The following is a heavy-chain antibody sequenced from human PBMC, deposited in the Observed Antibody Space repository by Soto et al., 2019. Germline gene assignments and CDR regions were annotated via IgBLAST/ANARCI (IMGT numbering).Heavy chain of an antibody. Sequence: PSETLSLTCTVSGGSISDDTYYWGWIRQPPGKGLEWIGSIYYSGSTSYNPSLKSRVTMSVDTSKKQLSLKLSSVTAADTAVYYCARLGGYYQAFNIWGPGALVTVSS. CDR3: ARLGGYYQAFNI. J-gene: IGHJ4*01. CDR1: GGSISDDTYY. D-gene: IGHD3-22*01. V-gene: IGHV4-39*01. CDR2: IYYSGST.